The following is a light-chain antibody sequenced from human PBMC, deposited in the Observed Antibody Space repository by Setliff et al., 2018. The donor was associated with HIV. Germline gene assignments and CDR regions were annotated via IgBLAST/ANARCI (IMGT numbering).Light chain of an antibody. CDR3: CSYVRGSAYV. Sequence: QSALTQPASVSGSLGQSITISCTGTSNDVGGYNYVSWYKQHPGEAPQLMIYAVTKRPSGVSNRFSGSKSGKAASLTISGLQAEDEADYYCCSYVRGSAYVFGTGTKGTVL. V-gene: IGLV2-14*03. CDR1: SNDVGGYNY. CDR2: AVT. J-gene: IGLJ1*01.